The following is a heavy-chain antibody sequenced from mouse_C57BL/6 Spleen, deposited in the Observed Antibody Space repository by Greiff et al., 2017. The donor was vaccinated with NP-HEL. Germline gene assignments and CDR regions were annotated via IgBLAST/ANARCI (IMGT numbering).Heavy chain of an antibody. V-gene: IGHV1-19*01. Sequence: EVQLQQSGPVLVKPGASVKMSCKASGYTFTDYYMNWVKQSHGKSLEWIGVINPYNGGTSYNQKFKGKATLTVDKSSSTAYMVLNGQTSEDSGVNYCASGDSYHAYWGQGTLVTVSA. CDR3: ASGDSYHAY. D-gene: IGHD2-12*01. J-gene: IGHJ3*01. CDR2: INPYNGGT. CDR1: GYTFTDYY.